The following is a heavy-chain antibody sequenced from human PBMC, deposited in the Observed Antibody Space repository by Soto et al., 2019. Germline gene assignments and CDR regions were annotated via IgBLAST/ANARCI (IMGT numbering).Heavy chain of an antibody. CDR3: ARWWGFFDPEWLNDNYFDY. D-gene: IGHD6-19*01. Sequence: EVQLVQSGAEVKKPGESLKISCKGSGYSFTSYWIGWVRQMPGKGLEWMGIIYPGDSDTRYSPSFQGQVTISADKSISTAYLQWSSLKASDTAMYYCARWWGFFDPEWLNDNYFDYWGQGTLVTVSS. CDR2: IYPGDSDT. J-gene: IGHJ4*02. CDR1: GYSFTSYW. V-gene: IGHV5-51*03.